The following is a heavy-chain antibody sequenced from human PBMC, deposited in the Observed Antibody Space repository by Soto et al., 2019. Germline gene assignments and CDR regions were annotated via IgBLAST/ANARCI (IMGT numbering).Heavy chain of an antibody. V-gene: IGHV4-31*03. J-gene: IGHJ4*02. CDR3: ARQGPLLGYCESTSCHYDY. CDR2: IYYSGST. D-gene: IGHD2-2*01. Sequence: ASETLSLTCTVSGGSISSGGYYWRWIRQHPGKGLEWIGYIYYSGSTYYNPSLKSRVTISVDTSKNQFSLKLSSVTASDTAMYYCARQGPLLGYCESTSCHYDYWGQGTLVTVSS. CDR1: GGSISSGGYY.